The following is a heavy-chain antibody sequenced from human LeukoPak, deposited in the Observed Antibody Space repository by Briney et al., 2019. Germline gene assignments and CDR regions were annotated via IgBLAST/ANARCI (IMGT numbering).Heavy chain of an antibody. V-gene: IGHV3-30*02. J-gene: IGHJ4*02. CDR3: AKDHSNALRRFGELIRRTRDGYFDY. Sequence: PGGSLRLSCAASGFTFSSYGMHWVRQAPGKGLERVAFIRYDGSNKYYADSVKGRFTISRDNSKNTLYLQMNSLRDEDTAVYYCAKDHSNALRRFGELIRRTRDGYFDYWGQGTLVTVSS. CDR1: GFTFSSYG. D-gene: IGHD3-10*01. CDR2: IRYDGSNK.